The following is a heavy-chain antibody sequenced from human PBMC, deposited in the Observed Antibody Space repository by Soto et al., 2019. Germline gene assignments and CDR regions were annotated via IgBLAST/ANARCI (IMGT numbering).Heavy chain of an antibody. Sequence: PSGTLSLSCSASGFTVNSDSIYWNWLPQPPGKAFDWICFIFYTGNTNYSPSLRSRVNVTLETSKKQFYLNLTSVTAADTAVYYCSRKLAGCPRFFDYWGQGVQVTVSS. J-gene: IGHJ4*02. V-gene: IGHV4-61*01. D-gene: IGHD1-1*01. CDR1: GFTVNSDSIY. CDR2: IFYTGNT. CDR3: SRKLAGCPRFFDY.